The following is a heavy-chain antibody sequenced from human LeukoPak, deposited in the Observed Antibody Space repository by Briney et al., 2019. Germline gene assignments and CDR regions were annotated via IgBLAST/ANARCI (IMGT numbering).Heavy chain of an antibody. CDR1: GFTFSSYA. J-gene: IGHJ4*02. CDR3: ARGGSSWW. V-gene: IGHV3-30-3*01. Sequence: GRSLRLSCAASGFTFSSYAMHWVRQAPGKGLEWVAVISYDGSNKYYADSVKGRFTISRDNSRNTLYLQMNSPRAEDTAVYYCARGGSSWWWGQGTLVTVSS. D-gene: IGHD6-13*01. CDR2: ISYDGSNK.